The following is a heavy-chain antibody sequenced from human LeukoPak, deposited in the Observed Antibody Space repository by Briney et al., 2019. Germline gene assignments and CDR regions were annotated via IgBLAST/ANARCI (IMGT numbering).Heavy chain of an antibody. CDR2: IIPIFGTA. V-gene: IGHV1-69*05. J-gene: IGHJ5*02. Sequence: ASVKVSCKASGGTFSSYAISWVRQAPGQGLEWMGGIIPIFGTANYAQKFQGRVTITTDESTSTAYMELSSLRSEDTAVYYCAGAQTGLINWFDPWGQGTLVTVSS. CDR1: GGTFSSYA. D-gene: IGHD3/OR15-3a*01. CDR3: AGAQTGLINWFDP.